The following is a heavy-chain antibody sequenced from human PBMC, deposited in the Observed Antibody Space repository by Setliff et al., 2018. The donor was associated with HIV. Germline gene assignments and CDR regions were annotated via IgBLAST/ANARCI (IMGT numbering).Heavy chain of an antibody. V-gene: IGHV1-8*01. CDR3: ARTRSGGSSVYYYYYMDV. CDR1: GYTSTSYA. D-gene: IGHD2-15*01. J-gene: IGHJ6*03. CDR2: MNPDSGNT. Sequence: ASVKVXXKASGYTSTSYAINWVRQATGQGLEWRGWMNPDSGNTGSAQNFQGRLDITWTTSISTAYMELGSLGFDDTAVYFCARTRSGGSSVYYYYYMDVWGQGTAVTVSS.